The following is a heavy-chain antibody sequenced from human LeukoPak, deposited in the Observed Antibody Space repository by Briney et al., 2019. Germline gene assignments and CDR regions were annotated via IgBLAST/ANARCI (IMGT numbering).Heavy chain of an antibody. CDR2: MYLSGTT. V-gene: IGHV4-4*02. Sequence: SETLSLTCTVSGDSTNSLDLWSWVRQPPGKGLEWIGEMYLSGTTHSNPSVKSRVTISIDKSKNQFFLNLSSVTAADTAVYYCAGLVGRYSSGLYYYYFDYWGQGTLVTVSS. CDR1: GDSTNSLDL. J-gene: IGHJ4*02. D-gene: IGHD6-19*01. CDR3: AGLVGRYSSGLYYYYFDY.